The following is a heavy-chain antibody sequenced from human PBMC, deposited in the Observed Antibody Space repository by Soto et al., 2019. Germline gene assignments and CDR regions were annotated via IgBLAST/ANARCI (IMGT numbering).Heavy chain of an antibody. CDR3: ARFGMPRYCSSTSCLYYYYYYGMDV. J-gene: IGHJ6*02. V-gene: IGHV1-69*13. CDR1: GGTFSSYA. D-gene: IGHD2-2*01. CDR2: IIPIFGTA. Sequence: GASVKVSCKASGGTFSSYAISWVRQAPGQGLEWMGGIIPIFGTANYAQKFQGRVTITADESTSTAYMELSSLRSEDTAVYYCARFGMPRYCSSTSCLYYYYYYGMDVWGQGTTVTVSS.